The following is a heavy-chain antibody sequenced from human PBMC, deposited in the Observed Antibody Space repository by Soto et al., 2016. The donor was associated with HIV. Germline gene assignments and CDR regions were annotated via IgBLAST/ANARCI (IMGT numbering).Heavy chain of an antibody. CDR1: GFTFSGSA. Sequence: EVQLVESGGGLVQPGGSLKLSCAASGFTFSGSAMHWVRQASGKGLEWVGRIRSKANSYATAYAASVKGRFTISRDDSKNTAYLQMNSLKTEDTAVYYCTSMTTVTTGYWGQGTLVTVSS. CDR2: IRSKANSYAT. J-gene: IGHJ4*02. V-gene: IGHV3-73*01. CDR3: TSMTTVTTGY. D-gene: IGHD4-17*01.